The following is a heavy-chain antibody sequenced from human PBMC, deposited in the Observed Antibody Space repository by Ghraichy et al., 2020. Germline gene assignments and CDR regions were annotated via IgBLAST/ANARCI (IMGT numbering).Heavy chain of an antibody. Sequence: GGSLRLSCAASGFTFSNAWMSWVRQAPGKGLEWVGRIKSKTDGGTTDYAAPVKGRFTISRDDSKNTLYLQMNSLKTEDTAVYYCTTGLLGYCSSTSCYYNYYYSMDVWGQGTTVTVSS. J-gene: IGHJ6*02. D-gene: IGHD2-2*01. CDR2: IKSKTDGGTT. CDR1: GFTFSNAW. CDR3: TTGLLGYCSSTSCYYNYYYSMDV. V-gene: IGHV3-15*01.